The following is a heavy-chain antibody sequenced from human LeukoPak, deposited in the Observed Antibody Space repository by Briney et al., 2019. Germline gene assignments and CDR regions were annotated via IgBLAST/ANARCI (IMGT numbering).Heavy chain of an antibody. CDR2: MNPNSGNT. Sequence: ASVTVSCKASGYTFTSYDINWVRQATGQGLEWMGWMNPNSGNTGYAQKFQGRVTMTRNTSISTAYMELSSLRSEDTAVYYCARVKGYCSSTSCLRYNWFDPWGQGTLVTVSS. CDR3: ARVKGYCSSTSCLRYNWFDP. CDR1: GYTFTSYD. J-gene: IGHJ5*02. V-gene: IGHV1-8*01. D-gene: IGHD2-2*01.